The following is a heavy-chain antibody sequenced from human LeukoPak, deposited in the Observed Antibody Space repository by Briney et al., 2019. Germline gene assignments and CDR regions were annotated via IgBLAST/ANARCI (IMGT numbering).Heavy chain of an antibody. D-gene: IGHD2/OR15-2a*01. J-gene: IGHJ4*02. CDR3: ARDQGVIEGYDY. V-gene: IGHV4-39*02. CDR1: GGSISSNNYS. CDR2: IYYGGST. Sequence: SETLSLTCTVSGGSISSNNYSWGWIRQPPGKGLEWIGSIYYGGSTYYNPSLKSRVTISVDTSKNQFSLKLSSVTAADTAVYYCARDQGVIEGYDYWGQGTLVTVSS.